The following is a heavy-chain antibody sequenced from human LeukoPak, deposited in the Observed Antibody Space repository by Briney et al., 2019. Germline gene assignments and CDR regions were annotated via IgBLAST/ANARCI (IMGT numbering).Heavy chain of an antibody. CDR2: INLNSGGT. V-gene: IGHV1-2*02. D-gene: IGHD6-13*01. Sequence: ASVKVSCKASAYTFTDYYMHWMRQAPGQGLEWMGWINLNSGGTNYAQNFQGRVIMTRDTSISTAYMELSRLRSDDTAVYYCARDSIAAPGLSFDYWGQGTLVTVSS. CDR1: AYTFTDYY. J-gene: IGHJ4*02. CDR3: ARDSIAAPGLSFDY.